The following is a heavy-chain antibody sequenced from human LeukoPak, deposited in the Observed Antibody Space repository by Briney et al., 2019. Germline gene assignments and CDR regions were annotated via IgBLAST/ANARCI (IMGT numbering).Heavy chain of an antibody. V-gene: IGHV4-30-4*01. D-gene: IGHD4-17*01. Sequence: SQTLSLTCTVSGGSISSGDYYWSWIRQPPGKGLEWIGYIYYSGSTYYNPSLKSRVTISLDTSKNQFSLKLSSVTAADTAVYYCARELQGDYGDYGAFDIWGQGTMVTVSS. CDR3: ARELQGDYGDYGAFDI. CDR1: GGSISSGDYY. J-gene: IGHJ3*02. CDR2: IYYSGST.